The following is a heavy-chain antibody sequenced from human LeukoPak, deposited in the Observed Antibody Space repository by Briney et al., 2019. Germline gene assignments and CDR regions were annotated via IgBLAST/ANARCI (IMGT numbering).Heavy chain of an antibody. Sequence: GGSLRLSCVATGFTFSSHAMSWVRQAPGKGLVWVSRIDERGTNAMYADSVKGRFSISKDNAKNTVNLQMNSLRAEDTGVYYCIRDEALWRLDYWGQGTLVTVSS. CDR3: IRDEALWRLDY. D-gene: IGHD2-21*01. CDR2: IDERGTNA. J-gene: IGHJ4*02. CDR1: GFTFSSHA. V-gene: IGHV3-74*03.